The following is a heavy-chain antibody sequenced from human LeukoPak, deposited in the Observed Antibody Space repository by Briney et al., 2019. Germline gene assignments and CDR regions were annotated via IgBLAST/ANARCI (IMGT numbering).Heavy chain of an antibody. CDR2: ISAYNGNT. V-gene: IGHV1-18*01. Sequence: ASVKVSCKASGYTSSTYGISWVRQAPGQGLEWMGWISAYNGNTNYAQKLQGRVTMTTDTSTSTAYMELRSLRSDDTAVYYCARDDPRMLRRTGWFDPWGQGTLVTVSS. CDR1: GYTSSTYG. CDR3: ARDDPRMLRRTGWFDP. J-gene: IGHJ5*02. D-gene: IGHD3-10*01.